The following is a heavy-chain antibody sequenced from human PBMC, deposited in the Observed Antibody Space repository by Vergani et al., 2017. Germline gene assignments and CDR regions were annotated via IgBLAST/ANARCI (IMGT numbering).Heavy chain of an antibody. Sequence: QVQLVQSGAEVKKPGSSVKVSCKASGGTFSSYTISWVRQAPGQGLEWMGRIIPTLGIANYAQKFQGRVTITADKSTSTAYLALSSLRSEDTAVYYCARSPPSVSSLYSSSWYGDYWGQGTLVTVSS. D-gene: IGHD6-13*01. J-gene: IGHJ4*02. V-gene: IGHV1-69*02. CDR1: GGTFSSYT. CDR2: IIPTLGIA. CDR3: ARSPPSVSSLYSSSWYGDY.